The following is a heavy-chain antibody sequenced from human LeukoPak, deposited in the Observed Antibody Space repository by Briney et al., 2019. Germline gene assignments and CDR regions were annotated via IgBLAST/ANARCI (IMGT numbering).Heavy chain of an antibody. CDR2: ISYDGTNK. J-gene: IGHJ4*02. V-gene: IGHV3-30*04. CDR1: GFTFSSYA. CDR3: ARGTGSGWYYDY. D-gene: IGHD6-25*01. Sequence: GGSLRLSCAASGFTFSSYAMHWVRQAPGKGLEWVAVISYDGTNKYYADSVKGRFTISRDNSKNTLYLQMNSLRPEDTAVYYCARGTGSGWYYDYWGQGTLVTVSS.